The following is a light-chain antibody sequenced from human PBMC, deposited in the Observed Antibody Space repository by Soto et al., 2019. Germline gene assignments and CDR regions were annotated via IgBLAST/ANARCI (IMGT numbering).Light chain of an antibody. J-gene: IGLJ3*02. CDR1: SSNVGNNY. CDR3: GTWDSSLSAV. Sequence: QSVLTQPPSVSAAPGQKVTISCSGSSSNVGNNYVSWYQQLPGTAPKLLIYDNNKRPSGIPDRFSGSKSGTSATLGITGLQTGDEADYYCGTWDSSLSAVFGGGTKATVL. CDR2: DNN. V-gene: IGLV1-51*01.